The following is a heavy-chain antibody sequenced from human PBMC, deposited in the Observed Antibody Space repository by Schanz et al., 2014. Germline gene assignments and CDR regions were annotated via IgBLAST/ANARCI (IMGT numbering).Heavy chain of an antibody. CDR1: GFPFSDYF. J-gene: IGHJ4*02. V-gene: IGHV3-11*01. Sequence: PGGSLRLSFTASGFPFSDYFMAWIRQPPGRGLEWVSYIGNGGVTIYYADSVKGRFTISRDNSKNSLYLQMNSLRAEDTAVYYCARIGGSVFDYWAQGTLVTVSS. CDR3: ARIGGSVFDY. CDR2: IGNGGVTI. D-gene: IGHD3-10*01.